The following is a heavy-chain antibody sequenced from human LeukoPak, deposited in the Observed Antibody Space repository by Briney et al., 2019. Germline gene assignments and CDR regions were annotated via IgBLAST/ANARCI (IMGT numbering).Heavy chain of an antibody. Sequence: GGSLRLSCAASGFTFSDYYMSWIRQTPGKGLEWLSYISSSSSDTNYADSVKGRFTISRDNAKNSLYLQMNSLRAEDTAVHYCARGSRTIELGDDYWGQGTLVTVSS. J-gene: IGHJ4*02. V-gene: IGHV3-11*06. D-gene: IGHD5-24*01. CDR3: ARGSRTIELGDDY. CDR1: GFTFSDYY. CDR2: ISSSSSDT.